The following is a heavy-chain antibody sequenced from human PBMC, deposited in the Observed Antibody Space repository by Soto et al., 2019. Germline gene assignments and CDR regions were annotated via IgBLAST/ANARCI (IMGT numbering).Heavy chain of an antibody. CDR1: GFTFDEYA. Sequence: GGALGLSCAASGFTFDEYAMRWVRQPPGKGLEWVSLISWDGSNRYYADSVQGRFTISRDNSKYSLYLEMNSLRPEDTALYYCAKDISRGPTKNYDFWSGPDYWGQGTLVTAPQ. J-gene: IGHJ4*02. CDR2: ISWDGSNR. CDR3: AKDISRGPTKNYDFWSGPDY. D-gene: IGHD3-3*01. V-gene: IGHV3-43D*04.